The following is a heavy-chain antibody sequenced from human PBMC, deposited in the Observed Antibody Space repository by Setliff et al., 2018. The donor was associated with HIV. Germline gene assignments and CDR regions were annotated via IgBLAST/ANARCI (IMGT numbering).Heavy chain of an antibody. CDR1: GFTFTDYT. J-gene: IGHJ6*03. CDR2: ITSGSTYV. CDR3: ARHRFAVEMATITVDYYYYYMDV. D-gene: IGHD5-12*01. V-gene: IGHV3-21*01. Sequence: GGSLRLSCAASGFTFTDYTMNWVRQAPGKGLEWVSSITSGSTYVNYADSVKGRFSISRDNSKNSLYLQMISLRAEDTALYYCARHRFAVEMATITVDYYYYYMDVWGKGTTVTVSS.